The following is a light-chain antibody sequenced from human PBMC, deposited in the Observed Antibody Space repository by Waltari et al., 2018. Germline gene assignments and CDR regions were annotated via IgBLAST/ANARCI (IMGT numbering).Light chain of an antibody. CDR3: QTWDGTTVV. V-gene: IGLV3-1*01. J-gene: IGLJ2*01. CDR2: QDV. CDR1: KLGLRY. Sequence: SYDLTQSPSVSVSPGQTASMSCSGDKLGLRYVAWYHQRPGQSPFLVIYQDVKRPSGIPERFSGSFSVNTATLTISGTQPMDEGDYYCQTWDGTTVVFGGGTKLTVL.